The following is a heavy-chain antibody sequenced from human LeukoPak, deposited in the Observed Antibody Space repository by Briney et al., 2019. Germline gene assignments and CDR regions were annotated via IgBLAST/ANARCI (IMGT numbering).Heavy chain of an antibody. CDR2: INAGNGNT. D-gene: IGHD3-9*01. CDR3: ARDWSLTGYYEPFVY. V-gene: IGHV1-3*01. J-gene: IGHJ4*02. Sequence: ASVKASCKASGYTFTSYAMHWVRQAPGQRLEWMGWINAGNGNTKCSQKFQGRVTITRDTSASTAYMELSSLRSEDTAVYYCARDWSLTGYYEPFVYWGQGTLVTVSS. CDR1: GYTFTSYA.